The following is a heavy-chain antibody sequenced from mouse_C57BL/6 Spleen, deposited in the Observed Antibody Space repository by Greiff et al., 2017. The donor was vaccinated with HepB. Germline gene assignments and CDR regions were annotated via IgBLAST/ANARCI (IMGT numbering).Heavy chain of an antibody. D-gene: IGHD3-2*02. J-gene: IGHJ2*01. CDR1: GFTFSDFY. Sequence: EVKLMESGGGLVQSGRSLRLSCATSGFTFSDFYMEWVRQAPGKGLEWIAASRNKANDYTTEYSASVKGRFIVSRDTSQSILYLQMNALRAEDTAIYYCARDAGSSGYDYWGQGTTLTVSS. CDR2: SRNKANDYTT. V-gene: IGHV7-1*01. CDR3: ARDAGSSGYDY.